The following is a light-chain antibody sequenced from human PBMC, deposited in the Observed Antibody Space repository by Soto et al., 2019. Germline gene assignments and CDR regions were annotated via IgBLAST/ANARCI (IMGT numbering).Light chain of an antibody. CDR1: QGISNY. V-gene: IGKV1D-17*01. Sequence: NIQMTQSPSAMSASVGGRVTITCRARQGISNYLAWFQQKPGKVPKHLIYAASSLQSGVPSRFSGSGSGTEFTLTISSLQPEDFATYYCLQHNSYPQWTFGQGTKVDIK. J-gene: IGKJ1*01. CDR2: AAS. CDR3: LQHNSYPQWT.